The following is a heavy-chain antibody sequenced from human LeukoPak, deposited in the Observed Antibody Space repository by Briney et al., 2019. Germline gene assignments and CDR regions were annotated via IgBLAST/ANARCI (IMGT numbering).Heavy chain of an antibody. V-gene: IGHV1-46*01. CDR3: ARDRVRFLEWLSTPYYFDY. D-gene: IGHD3-3*01. Sequence: ASVKVSCKASGYTFTSHYMHWVRQAPGQGLEWMGIINPSGGSTSYAQKFQGRVTMTRDMSTSTVYMELSSLRSEDTAVYYCARDRVRFLEWLSTPYYFDYWGQGTLVTVSS. J-gene: IGHJ4*02. CDR1: GYTFTSHY. CDR2: INPSGGST.